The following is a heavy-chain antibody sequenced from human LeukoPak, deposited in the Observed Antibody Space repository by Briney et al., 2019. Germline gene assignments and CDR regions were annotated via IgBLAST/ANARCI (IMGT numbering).Heavy chain of an antibody. Sequence: GGSLRLSCAASGFTFSSYAMNWVRQAPGQGLEWVSGISGSGGSTYYPDSVKGRFTISRDNSKNTMYLQINSLRAEDTAVYYCATNPYYGDYSFDSWGQGTLVTVSS. CDR2: ISGSGGST. CDR1: GFTFSSYA. V-gene: IGHV3-23*01. D-gene: IGHD4-17*01. CDR3: ATNPYYGDYSFDS. J-gene: IGHJ4*01.